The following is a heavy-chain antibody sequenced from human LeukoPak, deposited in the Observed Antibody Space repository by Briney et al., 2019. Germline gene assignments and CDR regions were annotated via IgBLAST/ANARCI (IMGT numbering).Heavy chain of an antibody. CDR1: GDSVSSNSAA. D-gene: IGHD6-13*01. V-gene: IGHV6-1*01. Sequence: SQTLSLTCALSGDSVSSNSAAWHWIRQSPSKGLEWLGRTYYRSKLNKDYAVSVKSRITINPDTSKNQFSLQLNSVTPEDTAVYYCARGWYSSTWYRHRYYYYMDVWGKGTTVTISS. CDR2: TYYRSKLNK. J-gene: IGHJ6*03. CDR3: ARGWYSSTWYRHRYYYYMDV.